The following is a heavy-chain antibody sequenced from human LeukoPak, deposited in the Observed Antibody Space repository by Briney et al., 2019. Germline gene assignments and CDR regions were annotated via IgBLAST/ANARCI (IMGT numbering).Heavy chain of an antibody. J-gene: IGHJ4*02. D-gene: IGHD3/OR15-3a*01. CDR2: IKQIGREI. CDR1: RFTFSDYY. V-gene: IGHV3-7*01. Sequence: GGSLRLSCIASRFTFSDYYMGWIRQAPGRGLEWVANIKQIGREIHYVDSVKDRFTISRDNAKNSLYLQMDSLRAEDTAVYFCARVAWTTIYFDNWGQGTLVTVSS. CDR3: ARVAWTTIYFDN.